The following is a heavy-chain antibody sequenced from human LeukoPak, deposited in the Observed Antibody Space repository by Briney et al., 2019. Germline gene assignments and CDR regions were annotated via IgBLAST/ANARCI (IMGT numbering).Heavy chain of an antibody. V-gene: IGHV3-64D*06. J-gene: IGHJ4*02. CDR1: GFTFSNCA. CDR3: VKRVAGSRGYDY. D-gene: IGHD3-22*01. Sequence: PGGSLRLSCSASGFTFSNCAMHWVRQAPGKGLEYVSAISTDGGGTYYADSVKGRFTISRGNSKDTLFLQMSSLRPEDTAVYYCVKRVAGSRGYDYWGQGTLVTVSS. CDR2: ISTDGGGT.